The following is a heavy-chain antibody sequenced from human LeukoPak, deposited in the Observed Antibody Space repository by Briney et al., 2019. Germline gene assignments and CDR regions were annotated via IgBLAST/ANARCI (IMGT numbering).Heavy chain of an antibody. J-gene: IGHJ6*03. CDR2: IYYSGST. CDR1: GGSISSYY. Sequence: SETLSLTRTVSGGSISSYYWSWIRQPPGKGLEWFGYIYYSGSTNYNPSLKSRVTISVDTSKNQFSLKLSSVTAADTAVYYCARGSPALRFLEWDYYYYYMDVWGKGTTVTVSS. D-gene: IGHD3-3*01. CDR3: ARGSPALRFLEWDYYYYYMDV. V-gene: IGHV4-59*01.